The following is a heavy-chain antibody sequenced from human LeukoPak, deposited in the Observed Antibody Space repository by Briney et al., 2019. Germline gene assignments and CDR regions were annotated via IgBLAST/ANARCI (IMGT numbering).Heavy chain of an antibody. J-gene: IGHJ6*02. CDR2: ISNDGSNK. V-gene: IGHV3-30-3*01. CDR1: GFTFSSYA. CDR3: ARIGYSSSRYYYGMDV. Sequence: GGSLRLSCAASGFTFSSYAMHWVRQAPGKGLEWVAVISNDGSNKYYADSVKGRFTISRDNSKNTLYLQMNSLRAEDTAVYYCARIGYSSSRYYYGMDVWGQGTTVTVSS. D-gene: IGHD6-13*01.